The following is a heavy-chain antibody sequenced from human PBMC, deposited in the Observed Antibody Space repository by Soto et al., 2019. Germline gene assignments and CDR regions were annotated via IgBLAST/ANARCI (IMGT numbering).Heavy chain of an antibody. CDR2: IKQDGSEK. Sequence: GSLSLSCAASGFTFSTYWMSWVRQAPGKGLEWVANIKQDGSEKYYVDSVKGRFTISRDNAEKSLYLQMNSLRAEDTALYYCARGGGRVDYWGQGTLVTVSS. V-gene: IGHV3-7*04. D-gene: IGHD6-25*01. J-gene: IGHJ4*02. CDR3: ARGGGRVDY. CDR1: GFTFSTYW.